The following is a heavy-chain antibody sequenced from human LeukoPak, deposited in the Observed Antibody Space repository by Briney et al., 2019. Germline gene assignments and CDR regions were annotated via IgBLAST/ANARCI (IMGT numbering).Heavy chain of an antibody. CDR3: ARRTPDYDILTGYDY. J-gene: IGHJ4*02. D-gene: IGHD3-9*01. CDR1: GGSFSGYY. Sequence: SETLSLTCAVYGGSFSGYYWSWIRQPPGKGLEWIGEINHSGSTNYNPSLKSRVTLSVDASKNQFSLKLSSVTAADTAVYYCARRTPDYDILTGYDYWGQGTLVTVSS. CDR2: INHSGST. V-gene: IGHV4-34*01.